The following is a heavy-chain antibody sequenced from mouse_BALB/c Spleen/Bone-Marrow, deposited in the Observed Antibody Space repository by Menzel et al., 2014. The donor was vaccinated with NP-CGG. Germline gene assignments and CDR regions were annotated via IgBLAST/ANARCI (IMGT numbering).Heavy chain of an antibody. J-gene: IGHJ3*01. CDR1: GFTFSNYG. CDR3: ARGYDYSSWFAY. D-gene: IGHD2-4*01. V-gene: IGHV5-6-3*01. CDR2: VNVNGDRT. Sequence: VQLKESGGGLVQPGGSLKLSCAASGFTFSNYGMSWVRQTPDKRLEMIATVNVNGDRTYHPDSEKGRFTISRDNAKNTLSLQMSSLKSKDTAMYYCARGYDYSSWFAYWGQGTLVTVSA.